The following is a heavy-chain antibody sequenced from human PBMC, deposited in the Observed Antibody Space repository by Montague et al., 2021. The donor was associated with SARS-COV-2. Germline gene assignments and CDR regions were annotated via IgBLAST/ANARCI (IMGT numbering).Heavy chain of an antibody. V-gene: IGHV4-59*01. CDR1: GGPISGYY. D-gene: IGHD6-13*01. Sequence: SGTLSLTCSVSGGPISGYYRSWIRQSPGKGLEWIGYIYYSGGTIYNPSLKSRVVISVDTSKSQFSLKLSSVTAADTAVYYCARDRFIAGGRLPHGFDPWGQGTLVTVSS. J-gene: IGHJ5*02. CDR2: IYYSGGT. CDR3: ARDRFIAGGRLPHGFDP.